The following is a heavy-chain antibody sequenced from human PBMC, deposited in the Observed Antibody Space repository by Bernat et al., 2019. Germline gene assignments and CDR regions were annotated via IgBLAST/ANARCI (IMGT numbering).Heavy chain of an antibody. J-gene: IGHJ4*02. CDR2: IYYSGST. Sequence: QLQLQESGPGLVKPSETLSLTCTVSGGSISSSSYYWGWIRQPPGKGLEWIGSIYYSGSTYYNPSLKSRVTISGDTSKNQFSLKMRSVTAADTAVYYCAGYYDFWSGPSDYWGQGTLVTVSS. CDR1: GGSISSSSYY. D-gene: IGHD3-3*01. V-gene: IGHV4-39*01. CDR3: AGYYDFWSGPSDY.